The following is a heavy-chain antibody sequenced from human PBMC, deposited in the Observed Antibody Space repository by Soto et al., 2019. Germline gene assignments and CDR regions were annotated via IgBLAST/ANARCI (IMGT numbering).Heavy chain of an antibody. CDR3: AAGGFGNDY. CDR2: ISSSGSTI. J-gene: IGHJ4*02. CDR1: GFTFSSYE. V-gene: IGHV3-48*03. Sequence: PGGSLRLSCAAAGFTFSSYEMNWVRQAPGKGLEWVSYISSSGSTIYYADSVRGRFTISRDNAKNSLHLQMNSLRAEDTAVYYCAAGGFGNDYWGQGTLVTVSS. D-gene: IGHD2-15*01.